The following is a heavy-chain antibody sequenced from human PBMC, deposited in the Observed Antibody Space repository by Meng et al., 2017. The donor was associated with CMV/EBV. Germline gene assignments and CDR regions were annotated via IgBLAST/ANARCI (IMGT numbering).Heavy chain of an antibody. J-gene: IGHJ3*02. CDR1: GGSFSGYY. Sequence: TLSLTCAVYGGSFSGYYWSWIRQPPGKGLEWIGEINHSGSTNYNPSLKSRVTISVDTSKNQFSLKLSSVTAADTAVYYCATTRSYYDFWSGPDAFDIWGQGTMVTVSS. CDR3: ATTRSYYDFWSGPDAFDI. V-gene: IGHV4-34*01. D-gene: IGHD3-3*01. CDR2: INHSGST.